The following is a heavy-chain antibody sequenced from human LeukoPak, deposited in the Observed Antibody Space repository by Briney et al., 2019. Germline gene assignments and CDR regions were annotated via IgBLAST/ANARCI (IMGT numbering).Heavy chain of an antibody. CDR2: IYSSGTT. CDR1: GGSISSYS. CDR3: ARGPTKNYFDS. V-gene: IGHV4-59*01. J-gene: IGHJ4*02. Sequence: SETLSLTCTVSGGSISSYSWSWIRHPPGRGLEWIGYIYSSGTTNYNPSLKSRVTISVDTSKSQFSLKLSSVTAADTAVYYCARGPTKNYFDSWGQGTVVTVSS.